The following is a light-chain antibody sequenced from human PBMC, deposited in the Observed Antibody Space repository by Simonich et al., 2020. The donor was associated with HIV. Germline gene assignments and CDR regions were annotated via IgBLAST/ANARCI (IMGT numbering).Light chain of an antibody. CDR1: QSILYSSKNKNY. V-gene: IGKV4-1*01. J-gene: IGKJ2*01. CDR3: QQYYSTPHT. Sequence: DIVMTKSPDSLAVSLGEMATLTCKSSQSILYSSKNKNYLACDQQKPGHPPKLLIYWGVTRESGVPDRFSGSGSGADFTLTINSLQADDVAIYYCQQYYSTPHTFGQGTKLEIK. CDR2: WGV.